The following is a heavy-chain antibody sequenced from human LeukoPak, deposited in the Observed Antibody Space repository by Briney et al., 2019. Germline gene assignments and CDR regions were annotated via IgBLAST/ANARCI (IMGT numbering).Heavy chain of an antibody. Sequence: GGFLRLSCAASGFTFTNYWMNWVRQAPGEGLEWVAHLKKDGSEKNYVDSVKGRFTISRDNANNSLYLQMNSLRVEDTAVYYCARDVKGGNFDYWGQGTLVTVSS. CDR3: ARDVKGGNFDY. CDR2: LKKDGSEK. CDR1: GFTFTNYW. D-gene: IGHD3-16*01. J-gene: IGHJ4*02. V-gene: IGHV3-7*01.